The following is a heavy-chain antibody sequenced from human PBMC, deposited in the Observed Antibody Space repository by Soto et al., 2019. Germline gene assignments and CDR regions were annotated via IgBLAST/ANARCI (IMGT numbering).Heavy chain of an antibody. Sequence: GGSLRLSCAASGFTFSSYAMHWVRQSPGKGLEWVAVISYDGSNKYYADSVKGRFTISRDNSKNTLYLQMNSLRAEDTAVYYCARTVVPAANYYYYGMDVWGQGTTVTVSS. CDR2: ISYDGSNK. D-gene: IGHD2-2*01. CDR3: ARTVVPAANYYYYGMDV. V-gene: IGHV3-30-3*01. J-gene: IGHJ6*02. CDR1: GFTFSSYA.